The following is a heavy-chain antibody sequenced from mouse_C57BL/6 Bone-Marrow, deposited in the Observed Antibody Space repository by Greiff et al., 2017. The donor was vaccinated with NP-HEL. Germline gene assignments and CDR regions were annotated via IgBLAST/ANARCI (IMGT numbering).Heavy chain of an antibody. V-gene: IGHV3-6*01. J-gene: IGHJ3*01. CDR3: AREGYYYGRAY. Sequence: VQLQQSGPGLVKPSQSLSLTCSVTGYSITSGYYWNWIRQFPGNKLEWMGYISYDGSNNYNPSLKNRISITRDTSKNQFFLKLNSVTTEDTATYYCAREGYYYGRAYWGQGTLVTVSA. D-gene: IGHD1-1*01. CDR2: ISYDGSN. CDR1: GYSITSGYY.